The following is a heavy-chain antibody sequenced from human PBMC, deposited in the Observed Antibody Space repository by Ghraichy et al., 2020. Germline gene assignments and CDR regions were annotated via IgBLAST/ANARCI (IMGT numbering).Heavy chain of an antibody. D-gene: IGHD3-10*01. CDR3: ARQTHWFGRVQMDY. V-gene: IGHV4-59*08. CDR1: GGSMSGYY. Sequence: SETLSLTCTVSGGSMSGYYWSWVRQSPGKGLEWIGFFYHSGSIDYNPSLKSRVTISGQTSKNQLYLRLTSVTAADTAVYYCARQTHWFGRVQMDYWGRGIQVIVSS. J-gene: IGHJ4*02. CDR2: FYHSGSI.